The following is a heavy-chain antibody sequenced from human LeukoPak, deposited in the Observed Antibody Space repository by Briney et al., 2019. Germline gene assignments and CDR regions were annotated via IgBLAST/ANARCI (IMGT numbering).Heavy chain of an antibody. CDR2: IYYSGST. CDR1: GGSISSSSYY. Sequence: SETLSLTCTVSGGSISSSSYYWGWIRQPPGKGLEWIGSIYYSGSTYYNPSLKSRVTISVDTSKNQFSLKLSSVTAADTAVYYCARQPRITIFGVVINNWFDLWGQGTLVTVSS. V-gene: IGHV4-39*01. D-gene: IGHD3-3*01. J-gene: IGHJ5*02. CDR3: ARQPRITIFGVVINNWFDL.